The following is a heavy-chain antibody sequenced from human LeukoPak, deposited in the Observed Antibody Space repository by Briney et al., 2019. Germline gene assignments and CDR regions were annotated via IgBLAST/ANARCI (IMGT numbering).Heavy chain of an antibody. CDR3: TARLV. D-gene: IGHD6-6*01. CDR1: GFTFSNAW. V-gene: IGHV3-15*01. Sequence: PGGSLRLSCAASGFTFSNAWMSWVRQAPGKGLEWVGRIKSKTDDGTTDYAAPVKGRFTISRDDSKNTLYLQINSLKTEDTAVYYCTARLVWGQGTLVTVSS. CDR2: IKSKTDDGTT. J-gene: IGHJ4*02.